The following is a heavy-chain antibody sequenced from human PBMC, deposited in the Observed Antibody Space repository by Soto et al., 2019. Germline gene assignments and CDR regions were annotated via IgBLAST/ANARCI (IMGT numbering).Heavy chain of an antibody. CDR1: GGSMSGGDSY. J-gene: IGHJ3*01. CDR3: ARVAAEDCGPTACSNAAFDF. D-gene: IGHD2-21*01. CDR2: IFHTGSA. Sequence: SRCCTCAVSGGSMSGGDSYWSWIRQSPGKGLEWIGYIFHTGSAHYNPSLRRRVSLLVDTSKNQFSLKLTSVTAAHRGVYFCARVAAEDCGPTACSNAAFDFWGQGTPVTVS. V-gene: IGHV4-30-4*08.